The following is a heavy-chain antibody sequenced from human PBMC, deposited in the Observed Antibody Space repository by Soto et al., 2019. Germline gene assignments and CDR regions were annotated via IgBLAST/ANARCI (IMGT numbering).Heavy chain of an antibody. CDR3: ARARIDY. J-gene: IGHJ4*02. Sequence: EVQLEECGGGLVQPGGSLRLSCAVSGFIFSDYWMTWVRQAPGKGLEWVATISPEGSEKYYVDSLKGRFTISRDNAKNSLYLQMISLRAEDTALYYCARARIDYWGRGTLITVSS. CDR1: GFIFSDYW. V-gene: IGHV3-7*03. CDR2: ISPEGSEK.